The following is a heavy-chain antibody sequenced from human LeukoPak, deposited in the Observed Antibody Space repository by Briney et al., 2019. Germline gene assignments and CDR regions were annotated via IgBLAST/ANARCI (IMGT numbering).Heavy chain of an antibody. Sequence: GGSLRLSRAASGFTFSNAWMSWVRQAPGKGLEWVGRIKSKTDGGTTDYAAPVKGRFTISRDDSKNTLYLQMNSLKTEDTAVYYCTTGYNWNDDLDYWGQGTLVTVSS. V-gene: IGHV3-15*01. CDR1: GFTFSNAW. D-gene: IGHD1-1*01. CDR3: TTGYNWNDDLDY. J-gene: IGHJ4*02. CDR2: IKSKTDGGTT.